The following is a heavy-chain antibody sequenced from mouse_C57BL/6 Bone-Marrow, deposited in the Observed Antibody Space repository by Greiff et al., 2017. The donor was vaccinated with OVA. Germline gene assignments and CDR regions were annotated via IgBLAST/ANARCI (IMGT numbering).Heavy chain of an antibody. CDR1: GFTFTDYY. V-gene: IGHV7-3*01. CDR3: ASLLNFDV. Sequence: EVQRVESGGGLVQPGGSLSLSCAASGFTFTDYYMSWVRQPPGKALEWLGFIRNKANGYTTEYSASVKGRFTISRDNSQSILYLQMNALRAEDSATYYCASLLNFDVWGTGTKVTVSS. CDR2: IRNKANGYTT. J-gene: IGHJ1*03. D-gene: IGHD2-1*01.